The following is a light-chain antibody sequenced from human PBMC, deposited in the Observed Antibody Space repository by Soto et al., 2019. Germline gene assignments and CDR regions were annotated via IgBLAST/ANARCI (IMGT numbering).Light chain of an antibody. CDR2: AVS. Sequence: QSALTQPASVSGSPGQSITISCTGTRSDVGGYNYVSWYQQHPGKAPKLMIYAVSNRPSGVSTRFSGSQSDNTASLTISGLQAEDEAHYYCSSYSSSRNVVFGGGTKLTVL. CDR1: RSDVGGYNY. CDR3: SSYSSSRNVV. J-gene: IGLJ2*01. V-gene: IGLV2-14*01.